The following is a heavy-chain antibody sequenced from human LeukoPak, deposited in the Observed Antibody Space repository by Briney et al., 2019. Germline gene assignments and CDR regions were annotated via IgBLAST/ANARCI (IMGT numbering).Heavy chain of an antibody. J-gene: IGHJ4*02. D-gene: IGHD4-17*01. CDR2: ISYSGST. V-gene: IGHV4-39*01. CDR3: ARRGAYGHYSEIDY. Sequence: SETLSLTCTVSGGSIRSSSYYWAWIRQPPGKGLEWIGSISYSGSTYYNPSLKSRVSISVDTSKNQFSLKLSSVTAADTAVYYCARRGAYGHYSEIDYWGQGTLVTVSS. CDR1: GGSIRSSSYY.